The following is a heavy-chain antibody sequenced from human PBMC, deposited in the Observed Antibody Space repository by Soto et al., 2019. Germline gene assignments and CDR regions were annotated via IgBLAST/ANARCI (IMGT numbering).Heavy chain of an antibody. V-gene: IGHV3-9*01. CDR2: ISWNSGNI. J-gene: IGHJ4*02. D-gene: IGHD3-10*01. CDR1: GFFFEDYA. Sequence: PGGSLRLSCAASGFFFEDYAMHWVRQAPGKGLEWVSAISWNSGNIGYADSVKGRFTISRDNAKNSLYLQMNSLRTEDTAFYFCAKDMRSSQGGSYAAELWGQGTQVTVSS. CDR3: AKDMRSSQGGSYAAEL.